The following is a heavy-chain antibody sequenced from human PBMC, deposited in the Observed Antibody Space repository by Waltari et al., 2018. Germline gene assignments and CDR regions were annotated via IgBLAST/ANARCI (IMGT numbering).Heavy chain of an antibody. J-gene: IGHJ4*02. V-gene: IGHV4-34*01. CDR3: ARGRGRWLQLNYFYY. Sequence: VQLQQGGAGLLKPSETLSLTCAVYGGSFSGYSWSWIRQPPGKGLEWIGEINHSGSTNFNPSLNGRFTISVDPSKIQFSLTLSSVTAADTAVYYCARGRGRWLQLNYFYYWGQGTLVTVSS. CDR2: INHSGST. D-gene: IGHD5-12*01. CDR1: GGSFSGYS.